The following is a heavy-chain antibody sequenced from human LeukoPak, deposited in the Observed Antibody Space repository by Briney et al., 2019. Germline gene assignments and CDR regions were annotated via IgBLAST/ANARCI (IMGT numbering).Heavy chain of an antibody. CDR2: IYYSGVT. CDR3: ARHHSSGLDY. V-gene: IGHV4-39*01. Sequence: SETLSLTCTVSGGSISSRAYYWTWIRQPPGKGLEWIGTIYYSGVTYYNPSLKSRVTISVDTSKNQFSLGLYSVTAADTAVYYCARHHSSGLDYWGQGTLVTVSS. CDR1: GGSISSRAYY. D-gene: IGHD6-19*01. J-gene: IGHJ4*02.